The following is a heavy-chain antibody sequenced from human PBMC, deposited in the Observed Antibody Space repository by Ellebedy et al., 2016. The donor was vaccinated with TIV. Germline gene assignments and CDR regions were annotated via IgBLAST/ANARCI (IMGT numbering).Heavy chain of an antibody. D-gene: IGHD5-12*01. CDR3: ARWIDDYYYGMDV. CDR2: ISYSGST. Sequence: MPSETLSLTCTVSGGSIRPYDGSWNRQPPGKGLEWIGYISYSGSTNYNPSLKSRVTISVDTSKNQFSLKLSSVTAADTAVYYCARWIDDYYYGMDVWGQGTTVTVSS. CDR1: GGSIRPYD. V-gene: IGHV4-59*08. J-gene: IGHJ6*02.